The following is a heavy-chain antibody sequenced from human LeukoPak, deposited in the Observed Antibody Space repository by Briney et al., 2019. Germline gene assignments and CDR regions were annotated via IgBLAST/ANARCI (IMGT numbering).Heavy chain of an antibody. D-gene: IGHD3-22*01. V-gene: IGHV1-2*02. CDR2: INPNSGGT. CDR3: ARVYDSSGYYRPFDP. J-gene: IGHJ5*02. CDR1: GYTFTGYY. Sequence: ASVKVSCKASGYTFTGYYMHWVRQAPGQGLEWMGWINPNSGGTNYAQKFQGRVTMTRDTSISTAYMELSRLRSDDTAVYYCARVYDSSGYYRPFDPWGQGTLVTVSS.